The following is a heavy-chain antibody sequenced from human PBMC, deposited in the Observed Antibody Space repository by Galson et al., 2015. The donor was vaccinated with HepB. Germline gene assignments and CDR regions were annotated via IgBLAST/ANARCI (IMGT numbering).Heavy chain of an antibody. D-gene: IGHD2-15*01. CDR2: INPSGGST. J-gene: IGHJ2*01. V-gene: IGHV1-46*01. CDR3: ARDQGYCSGGSCSLGWYFDL. Sequence: SVKVSCKASGYTFTSYYMHWVRQAPGQGLEWMGIINPSGGSTSYAQKFQGRVTMTRDTSTSTVYMELSSLRSEDTAVYYCARDQGYCSGGSCSLGWYFDLWGRGTLVTVSS. CDR1: GYTFTSYY.